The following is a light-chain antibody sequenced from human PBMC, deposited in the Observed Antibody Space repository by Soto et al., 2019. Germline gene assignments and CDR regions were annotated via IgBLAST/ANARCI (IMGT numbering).Light chain of an antibody. J-gene: IGKJ1*01. CDR1: QSISSW. V-gene: IGKV1-5*01. CDR2: DAS. CDR3: QQYNSYPWT. Sequence: DIQMTQSPSSLSASVGDRVTITCRASQSISSWLAWYQQKQGKAPKIXIYDASSLESGVPSRFICSGAGTECTRTISSLQPDDVATDYCQQYNSYPWTFGQGTKVDIK.